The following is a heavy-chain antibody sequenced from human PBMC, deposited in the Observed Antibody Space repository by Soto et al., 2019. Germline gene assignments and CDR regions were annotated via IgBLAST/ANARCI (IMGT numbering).Heavy chain of an antibody. D-gene: IGHD3-22*01. CDR2: LTWNGEVI. V-gene: IGHV3-9*01. CDR3: VKDSESSGYLTHLDY. Sequence: EVQLAESGGALVQPGRSLRLSCVASGFTFDDYAIHWVRQTPGKGLEWVSGLTWNGEVIVYADSVKGRFTISRDNAKNSLYLEMNSLRPEDTALYYCVKDSESSGYLTHLDYWGQGTLVTVSS. CDR1: GFTFDDYA. J-gene: IGHJ4*02.